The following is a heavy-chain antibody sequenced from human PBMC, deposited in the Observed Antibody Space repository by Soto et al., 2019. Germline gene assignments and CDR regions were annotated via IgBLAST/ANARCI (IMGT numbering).Heavy chain of an antibody. CDR1: GYSFTSYW. CDR3: ARRPLQDYDFWSGYYASEFDY. Sequence: EVQLVQSGAEVKKPGESLRISCKGSGYSFTSYWISWVRQMPGKGLEWMGRIDPSDSYTNYSPSFQGHVTISADKSISTAYLQWSSLKASDTAMYYCARRPLQDYDFWSGYYASEFDYWGQGTLVTVSS. V-gene: IGHV5-10-1*03. CDR2: IDPSDSYT. D-gene: IGHD3-3*01. J-gene: IGHJ4*02.